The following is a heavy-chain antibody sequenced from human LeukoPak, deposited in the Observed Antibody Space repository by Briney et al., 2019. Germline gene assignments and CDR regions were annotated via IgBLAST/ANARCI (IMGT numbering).Heavy chain of an antibody. D-gene: IGHD3-22*01. J-gene: IGHJ4*02. CDR3: ARAPYHYDGSGYYSFDY. CDR2: TYYRSKWYN. V-gene: IGHV6-1*01. Sequence: SQTLSLTCAISGDXVSYNSAAWNWMRQSPSRGLEWLGRTYYRSKWYNDYAVSVKSRITINPDASKNQFSLQLNSMTPEDTAVYYCARAPYHYDGSGYYSFDYWGQGTLVTVSS. CDR1: GDXVSYNSAA.